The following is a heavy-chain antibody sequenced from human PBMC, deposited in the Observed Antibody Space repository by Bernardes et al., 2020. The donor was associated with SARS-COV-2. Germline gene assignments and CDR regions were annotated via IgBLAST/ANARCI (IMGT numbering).Heavy chain of an antibody. Sequence: GGSLRLSCAGSGFDFSDYWMTWVRQAPGKGLEWVANIKRDGSETYYVDSVKSRFTISRDNAKNLVFLQMNSLRAEDTAVFYCVRSAGMDVWGQGTMVTVSS. V-gene: IGHV3-7*03. CDR1: GFDFSDYW. CDR2: IKRDGSET. J-gene: IGHJ6*02. CDR3: VRSAGMDV.